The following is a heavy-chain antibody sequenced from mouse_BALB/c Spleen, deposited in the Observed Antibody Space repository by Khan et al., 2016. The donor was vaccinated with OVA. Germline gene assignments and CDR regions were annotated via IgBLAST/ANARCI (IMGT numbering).Heavy chain of an antibody. CDR1: GYTFTTYW. CDR2: INPTSGYT. J-gene: IGHJ2*01. Sequence: QVQLQQSGAELAKPGASVKMSCKASGYTFTTYWMHWVKQRPGQGLEWIGYINPTSGYTDYNEKFKDRATLSADKSSSTAYMQLSSLTSEDSAVYDSTRDRIDYWGQGTTLTVSS. V-gene: IGHV1-7*01. CDR3: TRDRIDY.